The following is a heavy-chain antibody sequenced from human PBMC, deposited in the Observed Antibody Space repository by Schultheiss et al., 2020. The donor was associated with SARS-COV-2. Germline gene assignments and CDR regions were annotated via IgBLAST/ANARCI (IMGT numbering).Heavy chain of an antibody. J-gene: IGHJ5*02. CDR1: GGSFSGYY. CDR3: ARAHSTRRVVVVAATVSRLGWFDP. Sequence: SETLSLSCAVYGGSFSGYYWSWIRQPPGKGLEWIGEINHSGSTNYNPSLKSRVTISVDMSKNQFSLKLSSVTAADTAVYYCARAHSTRRVVVVAATVSRLGWFDPWGQGTLVTVSS. D-gene: IGHD2-15*01. CDR2: INHSGST. V-gene: IGHV4-34*01.